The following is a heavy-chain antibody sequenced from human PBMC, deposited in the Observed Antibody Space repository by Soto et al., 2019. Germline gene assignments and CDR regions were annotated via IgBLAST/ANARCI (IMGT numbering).Heavy chain of an antibody. CDR1: GGSFSGYY. V-gene: IGHV4-34*01. CDR2: INHSGST. D-gene: IGHD3-10*01. Sequence: SETLSLTCAVYGGSFSGYYWSWIRQPPGKGLEWIGEINHSGSTNYNPSLKSRVAISVDTSKNQFSLKLSSVTAADTAVYYCARGRLWFGELYYYMDVWGKGTTVTVSS. CDR3: ARGRLWFGELYYYMDV. J-gene: IGHJ6*03.